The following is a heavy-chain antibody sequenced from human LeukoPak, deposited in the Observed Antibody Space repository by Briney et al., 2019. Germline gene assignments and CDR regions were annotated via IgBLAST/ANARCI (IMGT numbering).Heavy chain of an antibody. CDR3: ARPGDGYNSAPFDY. CDR2: IKQDGSEK. J-gene: IGHJ4*02. V-gene: IGHV3-7*01. D-gene: IGHD5-24*01. CDR1: GFTFRTYW. Sequence: AGGSLRLSCAASGFTFRTYWMSWVRQAPGKGLEWVANIKQDGSEKYYVDSVKGRFTISRDNAKNSLYLQMNSLRAEDTAVYYCARPGDGYNSAPFDYWGQGTLVTVSS.